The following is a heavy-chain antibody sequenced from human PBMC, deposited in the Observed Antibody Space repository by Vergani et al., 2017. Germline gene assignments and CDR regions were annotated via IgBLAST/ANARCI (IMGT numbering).Heavy chain of an antibody. CDR3: SRDSPPFSGYDPYYFDY. CDR2: ISSSSSYI. V-gene: IGHV3-21*01. Sequence: VQLVESGGGLVKPGGSLRLSCAASGFTFSSYSMNWVRQAPGKGLEWVSSISSSSSYIYYADSVTGRFTISRDNAKNSRCLQMNSLRAADTAVYYCSRDSPPFSGYDPYYFDYWGQGTLVTVSS. D-gene: IGHD5-12*01. CDR1: GFTFSSYS. J-gene: IGHJ4*02.